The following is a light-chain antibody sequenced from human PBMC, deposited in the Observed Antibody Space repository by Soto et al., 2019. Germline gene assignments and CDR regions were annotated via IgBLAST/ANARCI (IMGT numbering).Light chain of an antibody. Sequence: QSALTQPASVSGSPGQSITISCTGTSSDVGGYNYVSWYQHPPGTAPKLVIYEVRNRPSGVPDRFSGSKSGNTASLTISGLQAEDEADYYCSSYTSSSTLVFGGGTKLTVL. V-gene: IGLV2-14*01. CDR3: SSYTSSSTLV. CDR2: EVR. J-gene: IGLJ2*01. CDR1: SSDVGGYNY.